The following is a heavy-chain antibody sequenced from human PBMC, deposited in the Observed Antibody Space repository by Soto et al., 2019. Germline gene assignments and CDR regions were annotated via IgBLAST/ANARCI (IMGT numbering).Heavy chain of an antibody. D-gene: IGHD3-16*01. Sequence: GGSLRLSCAASGFTFSSYAMSWVRQAPGKGLEWVSSTSGSGDNTHYADSVRGRFTISRDNSKNTLYLQMNSLGVEDTAVYYCAKDVFGVWFDPWGQGTLVTVSS. J-gene: IGHJ5*02. CDR2: TSGSGDNT. CDR1: GFTFSSYA. CDR3: AKDVFGVWFDP. V-gene: IGHV3-23*01.